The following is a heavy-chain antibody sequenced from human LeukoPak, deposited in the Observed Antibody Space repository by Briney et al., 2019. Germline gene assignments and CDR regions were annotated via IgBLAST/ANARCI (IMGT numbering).Heavy chain of an antibody. Sequence: PSETLSLTCTVSGGSISSGGYYWRWIRQHPGKGLEWIGYIYYSRSTYYNPSLKSRVTISVDTSKNQFSLKLSSVTAADTAVYYCARVLPGYYDSSGLDYWGQGTLVTVSS. CDR2: IYYSRST. J-gene: IGHJ4*02. V-gene: IGHV4-31*03. CDR3: ARVLPGYYDSSGLDY. CDR1: GGSISSGGYY. D-gene: IGHD3-22*01.